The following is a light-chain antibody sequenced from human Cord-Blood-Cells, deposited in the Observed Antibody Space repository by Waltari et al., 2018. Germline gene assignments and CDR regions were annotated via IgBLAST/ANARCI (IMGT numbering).Light chain of an antibody. Sequence: QSALTQPASVSGSPGQSITISCTGTSSDVGSYNLVSWYQQHPGKAPKRMIYEGSKRPAGVSKRFSGSKSGNTSSLTISGPQAEDEADYYCCSYAGSSTWVFGGGTRLTVL. CDR1: SSDVGSYNL. J-gene: IGLJ3*02. V-gene: IGLV2-23*01. CDR3: CSYAGSSTWV. CDR2: EGS.